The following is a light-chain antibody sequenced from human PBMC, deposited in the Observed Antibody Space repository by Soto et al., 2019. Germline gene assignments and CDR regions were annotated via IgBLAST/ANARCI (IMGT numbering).Light chain of an antibody. V-gene: IGKV3-15*01. J-gene: IGKJ3*01. CDR3: QQYDNLPLT. Sequence: ERVMTQSPATLSVCPGERATLSCTASQSVGSNLAWYQQKPGQAPRLLIFGASSRATGVPARFSGSGSGTEFTLTINSLQSEDFAVYFCQQYDNLPLTFGPETKVDI. CDR2: GAS. CDR1: QSVGSN.